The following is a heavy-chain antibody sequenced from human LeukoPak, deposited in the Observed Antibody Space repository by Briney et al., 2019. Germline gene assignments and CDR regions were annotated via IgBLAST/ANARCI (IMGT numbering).Heavy chain of an antibody. CDR1: GFTFSSFW. CDR3: ARSDSHGFYAFDI. Sequence: GGSLRLSCAASGFTFSSFWMHWVRQTPGKGLVWVSRINADGSSTIYADSVKGRITISRDNAKNTLYLQMNSLRAEDTAVYYCARSDSHGFYAFDIWGQGTMVTVSS. V-gene: IGHV3-74*01. J-gene: IGHJ3*02. CDR2: INADGSST. D-gene: IGHD3-22*01.